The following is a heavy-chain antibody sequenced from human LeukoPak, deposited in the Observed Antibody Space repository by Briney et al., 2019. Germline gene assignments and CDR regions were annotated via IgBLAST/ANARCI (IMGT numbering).Heavy chain of an antibody. CDR3: ARVYCGGGSCWSGYDY. Sequence: PGGSLRLSCAASGFTFSSYWMSWVRQAPGKGLEWVANIKQDGSEKYYVDSVKGRFSISRDNVKNSLYLQMNSLRAEDTALYHCARVYCGGGSCWSGYDYWGQGTLVTVSS. CDR2: IKQDGSEK. CDR1: GFTFSSYW. D-gene: IGHD2-15*01. J-gene: IGHJ4*02. V-gene: IGHV3-7*03.